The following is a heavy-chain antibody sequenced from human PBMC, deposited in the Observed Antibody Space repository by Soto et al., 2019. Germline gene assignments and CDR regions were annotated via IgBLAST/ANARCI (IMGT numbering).Heavy chain of an antibody. V-gene: IGHV4-30-4*01. CDR2: IYYSGST. D-gene: IGHD3-10*01. CDR3: ARDWCEGGGREAPFRYGSCRGGYYGMDV. CDR1: GGSISSGAYY. J-gene: IGHJ6*02. Sequence: PSGTLSLTCTVSGGSISSGAYYWSWIRQPPGKGLEWIGYIYYSGSTYYNPSLKSRVTISVDTTKNQFSLKLSSVTAADTAVYYCARDWCEGGGREAPFRYGSCRGGYYGMDVWGQGTTVTVSS.